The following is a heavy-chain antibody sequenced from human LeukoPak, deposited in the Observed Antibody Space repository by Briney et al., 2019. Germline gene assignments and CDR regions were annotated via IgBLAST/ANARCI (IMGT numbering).Heavy chain of an antibody. D-gene: IGHD3-3*01. V-gene: IGHV4-59*01. Sequence: KPSETLSLTCTVSGGSISSYYWSWIRQPPGKGLEWIGYIYYSGSTNYNPSLKSRVTISVDTSKNQFSLKLSSVTAADTAVYYCARTADYDFWSGLNYYYYMDVWGKGTTVTVFS. J-gene: IGHJ6*03. CDR2: IYYSGST. CDR3: ARTADYDFWSGLNYYYYMDV. CDR1: GGSISSYY.